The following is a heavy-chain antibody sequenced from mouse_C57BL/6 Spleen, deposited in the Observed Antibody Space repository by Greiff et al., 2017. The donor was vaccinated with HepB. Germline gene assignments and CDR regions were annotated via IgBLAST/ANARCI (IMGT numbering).Heavy chain of an antibody. CDR1: GYTFTDYN. V-gene: IGHV1-18*01. CDR3: ARITTVVAQWYFDV. J-gene: IGHJ1*03. D-gene: IGHD1-1*01. Sequence: DVKLVESGPELVKPGASVKIPCKASGYTFTDYNMDWVKQSHGKSLEWIGDINPNNGGTIYNQKFKGKATLTVDKSSSTAYMELRSLTSEDTAVYYCARITTVVAQWYFDVWGTGTTVTVSS. CDR2: INPNNGGT.